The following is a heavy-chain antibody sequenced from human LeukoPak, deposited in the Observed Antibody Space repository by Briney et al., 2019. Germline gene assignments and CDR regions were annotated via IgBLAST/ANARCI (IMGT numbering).Heavy chain of an antibody. Sequence: GASVKVSCKASGYTFTSYDINWVRQATGQGLEWMGWMNPNSGNTGYAQKFQGRVTMTRNTSISTAYMELSSLRSEDTAVYYCATKGILTGYSKHYYYYGMDVWGQGTTVTVSS. J-gene: IGHJ6*02. V-gene: IGHV1-8*01. D-gene: IGHD3-9*01. CDR1: GYTFTSYD. CDR3: ATKGILTGYSKHYYYYGMDV. CDR2: MNPNSGNT.